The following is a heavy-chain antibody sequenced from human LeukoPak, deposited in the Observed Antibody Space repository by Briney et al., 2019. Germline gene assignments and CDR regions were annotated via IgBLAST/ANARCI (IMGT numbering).Heavy chain of an antibody. J-gene: IGHJ5*02. CDR1: GDSISSYY. V-gene: IGHV4-4*07. CDR2: VYVTGST. Sequence: SETLSLTCTVPGDSISSYYWSWIRQPAGKELEWIGRVYVTGSTNLNPALQSRVTMSVDTSKNQFSLKLTSVTAADTAVYYCARDRQWLVDHWGQGTLVTVSS. CDR3: ARDRQWLVDH. D-gene: IGHD6-19*01.